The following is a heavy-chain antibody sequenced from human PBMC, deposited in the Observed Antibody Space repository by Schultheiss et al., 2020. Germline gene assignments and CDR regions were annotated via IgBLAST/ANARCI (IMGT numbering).Heavy chain of an antibody. CDR2: ISYDGSNE. Sequence: GGSLRLSCAASGYAFSSHGMHWVRQAPGKGLEWVTFISYDGSNEYYVDSVKGRFTISRDNSKNTLYLQMNSLRGEDTAVYYCAKDQAGYCFSSNCFNGMDVWGQGTTVTVYS. D-gene: IGHD2-2*01. CDR1: GYAFSSHG. CDR3: AKDQAGYCFSSNCFNGMDV. J-gene: IGHJ6*02. V-gene: IGHV3-30*18.